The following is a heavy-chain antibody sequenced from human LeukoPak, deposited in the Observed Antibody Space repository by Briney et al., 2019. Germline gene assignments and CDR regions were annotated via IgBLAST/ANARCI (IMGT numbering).Heavy chain of an antibody. CDR1: GFTVSSNY. CDR3: AREGGSSSTNYYFDY. J-gene: IGHJ4*02. CDR2: IYSGGST. V-gene: IGHV3-53*01. Sequence: SGGSLRLSCAASGFTVSSNYMSWVRQAPGKGLEWVSVIYSGGSTYYADSVKGRFTISRDNSKNTLYLQMNSLRAEDTAVYYCAREGGSSSTNYYFDYWGQGTLVTVSS. D-gene: IGHD6-6*01.